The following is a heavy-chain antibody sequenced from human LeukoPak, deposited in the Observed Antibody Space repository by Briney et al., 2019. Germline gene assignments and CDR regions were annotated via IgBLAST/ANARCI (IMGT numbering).Heavy chain of an antibody. CDR2: ISAYNGNT. V-gene: IGHV1-18*01. Sequence: ASVKVSCKASGYTFTSYGISWVRQAPGQGLEWMGWISAYNGNTNYAQKLQGRVTMTTDTSTSTAYMELRSLRSDDTAVYYCARTVRSCSGGSCYFGFDYWGQGTLVTVSS. CDR1: GYTFTSYG. D-gene: IGHD2-15*01. J-gene: IGHJ4*02. CDR3: ARTVRSCSGGSCYFGFDY.